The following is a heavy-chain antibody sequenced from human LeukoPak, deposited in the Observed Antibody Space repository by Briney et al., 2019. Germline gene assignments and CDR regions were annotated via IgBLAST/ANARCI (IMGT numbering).Heavy chain of an antibody. CDR1: GFTFSSYA. J-gene: IGHJ6*03. CDR3: AKDPVRYYHYLDV. CDR2: IISSGGAT. Sequence: PGGSLRLXCAVSGFTFSSYAMCWVRQAPGKGLEWVSTIISSGGATYYADSVKGRFTISRDKSKNALYLQMNSLRAEDTAVYYCAKDPVRYYHYLDVWGKGTTVTVSS. V-gene: IGHV3-23*01.